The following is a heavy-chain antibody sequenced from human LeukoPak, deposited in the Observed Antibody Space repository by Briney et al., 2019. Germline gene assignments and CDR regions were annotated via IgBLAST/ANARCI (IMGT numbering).Heavy chain of an antibody. J-gene: IGHJ3*02. V-gene: IGHV3-7*01. Sequence: PGGSLRLSCEASGFTFSSYWMSWVRQAPGKGLEWVANTNQDGSEKYYVDSVKGRVTISRDNAMNFLYLQLNSLRADDTAVYYCARDSGSCRGCAFDIWGQGTMVTVSS. CDR1: GFTFSSYW. CDR2: TNQDGSEK. D-gene: IGHD1-26*01. CDR3: ARDSGSCRGCAFDI.